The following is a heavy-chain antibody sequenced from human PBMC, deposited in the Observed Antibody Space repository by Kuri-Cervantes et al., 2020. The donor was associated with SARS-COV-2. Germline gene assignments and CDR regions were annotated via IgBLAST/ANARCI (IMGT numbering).Heavy chain of an antibody. CDR2: IYYSGST. Sequence: SETLSLTCTVSGGSISTYYWSWIRQPPGKGLEWIGYIYYSGSTTYNPSLKSRVTISVDTSKNQFSLELDSVTAADTAVYYRARESNCSHYYGTEVWGQGTTVTVSS. J-gene: IGHJ6*02. CDR3: ARESNCSHYYGTEV. D-gene: IGHD2-21*01. CDR1: GGSISTYY. V-gene: IGHV4-59*01.